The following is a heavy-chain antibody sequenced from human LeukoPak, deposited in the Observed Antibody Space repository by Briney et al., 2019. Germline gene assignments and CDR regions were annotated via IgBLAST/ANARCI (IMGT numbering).Heavy chain of an antibody. CDR2: ISGSGGST. J-gene: IGHJ4*02. Sequence: GGSLRLSCAASGFTFSTYAMSWVRQAPGKGLGWVSAISGSGGSTYYADSVKGRFTISRDNSKNTLYLQMNSLRAEDTAVYYCAKGGGLSSPIANWGQGTLVTVSS. CDR1: GFTFSTYA. CDR3: AKGGGLSSPIAN. V-gene: IGHV3-23*01. D-gene: IGHD1-26*01.